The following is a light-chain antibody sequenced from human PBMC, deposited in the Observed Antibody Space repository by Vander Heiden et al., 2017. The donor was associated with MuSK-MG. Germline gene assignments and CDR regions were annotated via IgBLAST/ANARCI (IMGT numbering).Light chain of an antibody. Sequence: DIVLTHSPATLSLSPGERATLSCRASQSVSSYLAWYQQKPGQAPRLLIYEASKRATGIPARLSGSGSGTDCILTISRLEPEDFAVYYCQQHSNGPIFGGGTKVEIK. J-gene: IGKJ4*01. CDR2: EAS. CDR3: QQHSNGPI. V-gene: IGKV3-11*01. CDR1: QSVSSY.